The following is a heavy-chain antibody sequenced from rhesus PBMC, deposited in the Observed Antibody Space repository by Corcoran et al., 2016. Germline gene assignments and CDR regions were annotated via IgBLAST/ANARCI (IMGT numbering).Heavy chain of an antibody. J-gene: IGHJ6*01. D-gene: IGHD4-29*01. V-gene: IGHV4-106*01. CDR2: IYGSGGCI. CDR3: AKRGSREYGLDS. Sequence: QVQLQESGPGLVKPSETLSLTCDVSGGSISDDYFWSWTRQPQGKGLEWIGYIYGSGGCINYNPSLKNRVTISIDTSKNQFSLKVTSVTVADTAVYYCAKRGSREYGLDSWGQGVVVTVSS. CDR1: GGSISDDYF.